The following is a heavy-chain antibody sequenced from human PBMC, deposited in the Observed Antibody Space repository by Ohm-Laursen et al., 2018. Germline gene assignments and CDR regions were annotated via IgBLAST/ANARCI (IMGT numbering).Heavy chain of an antibody. CDR2: VYADGST. J-gene: IGHJ4*02. D-gene: IGHD3-16*01. V-gene: IGHV3-66*01. Sequence: SLRLSCTASGFTVSTKYMSWVRQAPGKGLEWASVVYADGSTYCADSVKGRFIISRDYSKNTLHLHMNSLRVEDTAVYYCARGPSTGGEGFLDYWGQGTLVTVSS. CDR3: ARGPSTGGEGFLDY. CDR1: GFTVSTKY.